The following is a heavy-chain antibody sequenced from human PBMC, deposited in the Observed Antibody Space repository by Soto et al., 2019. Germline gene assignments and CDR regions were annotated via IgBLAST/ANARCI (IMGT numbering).Heavy chain of an antibody. Sequence: EVQLLESGGTLVQPGGSLRLSCAASGFTFSTYAMNWVRQAPGKGLEWVSYISGSSGGSTYYADSVKGRFTISRDNSKTTLLLQMTSLRVEDTAVYYCAKVSRFPGGLRSLFWGQGSLVTVSS. CDR3: AKVSRFPGGLRSLF. CDR2: ISGSSGGST. CDR1: GFTFSTYA. J-gene: IGHJ4*02. D-gene: IGHD3-10*01. V-gene: IGHV3-23*01.